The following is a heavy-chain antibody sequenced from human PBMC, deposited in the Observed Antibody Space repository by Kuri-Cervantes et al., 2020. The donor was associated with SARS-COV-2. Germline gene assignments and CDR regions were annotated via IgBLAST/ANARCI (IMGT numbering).Heavy chain of an antibody. CDR2: ISAYNGNT. J-gene: IGHJ3*02. Sequence: ASVKVSCKASGYTFTSYGISWVRQAPGQGLEWMGWISAYNGNTNYAQKLQGRVTMTTDTSTSTAYMELRSLRSDDTAVYYCARGAQLLSATDAFDIWGQGTMVTVSS. CDR3: ARGAQLLSATDAFDI. D-gene: IGHD2-21*01. CDR1: GYTFTSYG. V-gene: IGHV1-18*01.